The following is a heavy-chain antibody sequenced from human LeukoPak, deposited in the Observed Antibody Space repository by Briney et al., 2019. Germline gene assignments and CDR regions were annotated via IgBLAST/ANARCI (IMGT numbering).Heavy chain of an antibody. D-gene: IGHD5-12*01. V-gene: IGHV3-30*02. CDR1: GFTFSSYG. J-gene: IGHJ4*02. CDR3: AKGANLRIVATIFDY. Sequence: GGSLRLSCAASGFTFSSYGMHWVRQAPGKGLEWVAFIRYDGSNKYYADSVKGRFTISRDNSKNTLYLQMNSLRAEDTAVYYCAKGANLRIVATIFDYWGQGTLATVSS. CDR2: IRYDGSNK.